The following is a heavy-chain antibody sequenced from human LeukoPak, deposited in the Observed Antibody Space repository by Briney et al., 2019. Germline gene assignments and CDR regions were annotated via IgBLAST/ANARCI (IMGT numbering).Heavy chain of an antibody. CDR3: ARGGALPSL. Sequence: PGGSLRLSCEASGFTFSSYGMHWVRQAPGKGLEWVAYIQYDGSNEQYADSVKGRFSISRDTSKNILYLQMNSLRAEDTAVYYCARGGALPSLWGQGTLVTVSS. J-gene: IGHJ4*02. CDR1: GFTFSSYG. V-gene: IGHV3-30*02. CDR2: IQYDGSNE. D-gene: IGHD1-26*01.